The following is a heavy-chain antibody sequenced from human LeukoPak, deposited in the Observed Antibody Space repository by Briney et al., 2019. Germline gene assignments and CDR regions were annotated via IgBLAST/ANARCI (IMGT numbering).Heavy chain of an antibody. Sequence: GGSLRLSCAASGFTFSGYEMNWVRQAPGKGLEWLSYIGGSGGPTYYADSVKGRFTVSRDNAENSLYLQMNSLRAEDTAVYYCARRRSCSGGTCYFHFDYWGQGTRVTVPS. J-gene: IGHJ4*02. CDR2: IGGSGGPT. CDR3: ARRRSCSGGTCYFHFDY. CDR1: GFTFSGYE. D-gene: IGHD2-15*01. V-gene: IGHV3-48*03.